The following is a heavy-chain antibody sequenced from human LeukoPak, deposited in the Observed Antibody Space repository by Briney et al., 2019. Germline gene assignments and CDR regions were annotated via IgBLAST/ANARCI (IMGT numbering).Heavy chain of an antibody. V-gene: IGHV1-69*04. CDR2: IIPILGIA. CDR1: GGTFSSYA. J-gene: IGHJ5*02. D-gene: IGHD2-15*01. Sequence: SVKVSCKASGGTFSSYAIIWVRQAPGQGLEWMGRIIPILGIANYAQKFQGRVTITADKSTSTAYMELSSLRSEDTAVYYCARGIEIHNWFDPWGQGTLVTVSS. CDR3: ARGIEIHNWFDP.